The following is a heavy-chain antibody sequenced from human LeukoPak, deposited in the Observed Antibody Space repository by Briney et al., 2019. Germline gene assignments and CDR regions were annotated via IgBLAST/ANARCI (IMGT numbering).Heavy chain of an antibody. V-gene: IGHV3-7*01. CDR2: IKQDGSQK. CDR3: ASDTYGDENY. Sequence: PGGSLRLSCVASGFTFGNYWMSWVRQAPGKGREWVANIKQDGSQKYYVDSVKGRFTISRDNAKNSLYLQMNSLRAEDTAVYYCASDTYGDENYWGQGTLVTVSS. CDR1: GFTFGNYW. J-gene: IGHJ4*02. D-gene: IGHD4-17*01.